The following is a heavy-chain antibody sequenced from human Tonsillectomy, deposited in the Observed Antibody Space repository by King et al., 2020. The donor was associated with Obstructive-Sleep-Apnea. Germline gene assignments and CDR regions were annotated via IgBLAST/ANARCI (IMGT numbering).Heavy chain of an antibody. D-gene: IGHD3-22*01. V-gene: IGHV4-39*07. CDR3: ARAPAYYFDSSGYYTFDY. J-gene: IGHJ4*02. Sequence: MQLQESGPGLVKPSETLSLTCTVSGGSISSSSYFWGWIRQPPGKGLEWIGSIYYRGSTCYNPSLKSRVTISVDTSKNQFSLKLSSVTAADTAVYYCARAPAYYFDSSGYYTFDYWGQGTLVTVSS. CDR2: IYYRGST. CDR1: GGSISSSSYF.